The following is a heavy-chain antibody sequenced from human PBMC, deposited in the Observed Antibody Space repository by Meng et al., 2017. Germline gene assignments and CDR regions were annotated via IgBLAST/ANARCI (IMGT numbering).Heavy chain of an antibody. V-gene: IGHV3-64*01. Sequence: GESLKISCAASGFTFSSYAMHWVRQAPGKGLEYVSAISSNGGSTYYANSVKGRFTISRDNSKNTLYLQKGSLRAEDMAVYYCARVRVSGYYSYFDYWGQGTLVTVSS. CDR1: GFTFSSYA. J-gene: IGHJ4*02. CDR2: ISSNGGST. CDR3: ARVRVSGYYSYFDY. D-gene: IGHD3-22*01.